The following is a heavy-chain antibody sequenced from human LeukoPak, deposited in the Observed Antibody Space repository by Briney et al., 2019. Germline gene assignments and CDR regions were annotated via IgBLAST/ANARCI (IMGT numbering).Heavy chain of an antibody. V-gene: IGHV3-23*01. J-gene: IGHJ4*02. CDR2: ISGSGGST. D-gene: IGHD6-19*01. Sequence: HPGGSLRLSCAASGFTFSSYAMSWVRQAPGKGLEWVSAISGSGGSTYYADSVKGRFTISRDNSKNTLYLQMNSLRAEDTAVYYCAKDPKNIAVAEGDFDYWGQGTLVTVSS. CDR3: AKDPKNIAVAEGDFDY. CDR1: GFTFSSYA.